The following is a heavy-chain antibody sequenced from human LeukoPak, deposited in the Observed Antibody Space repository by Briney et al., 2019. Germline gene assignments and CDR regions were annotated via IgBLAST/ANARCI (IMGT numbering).Heavy chain of an antibody. CDR3: ARLGSSGWTAYGDRQYYYYMDV. CDR2: IYYSGST. D-gene: IGHD6-19*01. Sequence: SETLSLTCTVSGGSISSYYWSWIRQPPGKGLEWIGYIYYSGSTNYNPSLKSRVTISVDTSKNQFSRKLSSVTAADTAVYYCARLGSSGWTAYGDRQYYYYMDVWGKGTTVTISS. CDR1: GGSISSYY. J-gene: IGHJ6*03. V-gene: IGHV4-59*01.